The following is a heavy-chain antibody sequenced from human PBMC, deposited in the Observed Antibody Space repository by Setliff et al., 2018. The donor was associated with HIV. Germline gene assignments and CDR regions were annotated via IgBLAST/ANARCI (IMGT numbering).Heavy chain of an antibody. CDR3: ATFPPPRIPQGTC. CDR1: GYIFTDYY. CDR2: VDPEHGET. V-gene: IGHV1-69-2*01. D-gene: IGHD2-2*02. J-gene: IGHJ4*02. Sequence: GASVKVSCKASGYIFTDYYIHWVRQAPGKGLEWMGRVDPEHGETIYAEKFQGSVIITADLVTDTAYMDLSSLGSEGTAVYYCATFPPPRIPQGTCWGQGTRVTVS.